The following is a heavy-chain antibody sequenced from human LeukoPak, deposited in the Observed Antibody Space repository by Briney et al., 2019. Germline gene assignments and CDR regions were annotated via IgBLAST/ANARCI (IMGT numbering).Heavy chain of an antibody. CDR3: ARGFRRADY. CDR1: GGSISSYY. J-gene: IGHJ4*02. Sequence: SETLSLTCTVSGGSISSYYWSWIRQPPGKGLEWIGYIYYSGSTNYNPSLKSRVTISVDTSKNQFSLKLSSVTAADTAVYYCARGFRRADYWGQGTLVTVSS. D-gene: IGHD3-10*01. CDR2: IYYSGST. V-gene: IGHV4-59*01.